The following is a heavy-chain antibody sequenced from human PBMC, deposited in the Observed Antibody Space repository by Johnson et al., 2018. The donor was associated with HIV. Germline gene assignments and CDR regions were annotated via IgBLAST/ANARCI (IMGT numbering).Heavy chain of an antibody. CDR2: IWYDGSNK. V-gene: IGHV3-33*03. Sequence: QMLLVESGGGVVQPGRSLRLSCTASGFTFSTYGMHWVRQAPGKGLEWVALIWYDGSNKYYADSVKGRFTVSRDNSKNTLYLQMNSLRAEDTAVYYCAKDRGYSGSPPDAFDIWGQGTMVTVSS. J-gene: IGHJ3*02. D-gene: IGHD1-26*01. CDR3: AKDRGYSGSPPDAFDI. CDR1: GFTFSTYG.